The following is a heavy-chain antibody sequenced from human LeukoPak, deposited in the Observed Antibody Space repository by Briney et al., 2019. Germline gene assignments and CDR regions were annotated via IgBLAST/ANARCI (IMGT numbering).Heavy chain of an antibody. CDR3: ARGDSSGWYMRWSDP. J-gene: IGHJ5*02. V-gene: IGHV1-69*05. CDR2: IIPIFGTA. Sequence: ASVKVSCKASGGTFSSYAISWVRQAPGQGLEWMGRIIPIFGTANYAQKFQGRVTITTDESTSTAYMELSSLRSEDTAVYYCARGDSSGWYMRWSDPWGQGTLVTVSS. CDR1: GGTFSSYA. D-gene: IGHD6-19*01.